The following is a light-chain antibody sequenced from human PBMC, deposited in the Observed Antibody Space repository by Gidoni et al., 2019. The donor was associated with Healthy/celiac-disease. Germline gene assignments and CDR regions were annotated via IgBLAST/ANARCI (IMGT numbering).Light chain of an antibody. CDR2: KSS. Sequence: DIQMTQSPSTLSASVGDRVTITCRASQSISSWLAWYQQKPWKAPKLLIYKSSSLESWVPSRFSGSGSGTEFTLTISSLQPDDFATYYCQQYNSFPCSFGQGTKLEIK. J-gene: IGKJ2*04. CDR3: QQYNSFPCS. CDR1: QSISSW. V-gene: IGKV1-5*03.